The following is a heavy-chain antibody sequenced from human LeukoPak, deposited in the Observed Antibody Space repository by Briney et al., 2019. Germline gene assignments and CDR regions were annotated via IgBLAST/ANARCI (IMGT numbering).Heavy chain of an antibody. CDR1: GYTLTELS. V-gene: IGHV1-24*01. Sequence: ASVKVSCKVSGYTLTELSMHWXXXXXXXXXXXXXXXXXEDGETIYAQKFQGRVTMTEDTSTDTAYMELSSLRSEDTAVYYCATTIVVVVAATRTDAFDIWGQGTMVTVSS. J-gene: IGHJ3*02. CDR3: ATTIVVVVAATRTDAFDI. CDR2: XXXEDGET. D-gene: IGHD2-15*01.